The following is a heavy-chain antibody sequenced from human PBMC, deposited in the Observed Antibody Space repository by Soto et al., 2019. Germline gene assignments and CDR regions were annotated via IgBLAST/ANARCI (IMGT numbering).Heavy chain of an antibody. J-gene: IGHJ3*02. CDR1: GFTFTISS. CDR3: SAPPMVRGVIRSSSDWPCDI. V-gene: IGHV1-58*01. D-gene: IGHD3-10*01. CDR2: IVVGSGNT. Sequence: GASVKVSCEASGFTFTISSVQWVRQARGQRLEWIGWIVVGSGNTNYAQKFQERVTITRDVSTSTAYMELGSLRSEDSDVFYSSAPPMVRGVIRSSSDWPCDIWEQRTRGTSSS.